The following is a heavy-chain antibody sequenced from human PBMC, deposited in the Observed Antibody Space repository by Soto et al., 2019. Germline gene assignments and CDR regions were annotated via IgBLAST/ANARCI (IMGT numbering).Heavy chain of an antibody. D-gene: IGHD3-3*01. Sequence: ASVKVSCKASGYTFTSYYMHWVRQAPGQGLEWMGWMNANSGNTGYAQKLQGRVTMTTDTSTSTAYMELRSLRSDDTAVYYCARDFTPFGVAPGLDYWGQGTLVTVPQ. V-gene: IGHV1-18*04. CDR2: MNANSGNT. J-gene: IGHJ4*02. CDR1: GYTFTSYY. CDR3: ARDFTPFGVAPGLDY.